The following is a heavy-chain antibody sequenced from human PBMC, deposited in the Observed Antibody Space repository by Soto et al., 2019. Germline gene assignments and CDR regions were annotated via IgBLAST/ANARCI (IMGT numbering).Heavy chain of an antibody. CDR2: IWSDGNKR. Sequence: VGSLRLSCAASGFMFTNHGMHWVRQAPGKGLEWVAVIWSDGNKRYYADSVKGRFTVSRDTSNNTLSLQMNNLRDEDTAVYYCAIDRLRLGELSLLGFSDYRGQRSLVTVSS. V-gene: IGHV3-30*02. CDR3: AIDRLRLGELSLLGFSDY. CDR1: GFMFTNHG. D-gene: IGHD3-16*02. J-gene: IGHJ4*02.